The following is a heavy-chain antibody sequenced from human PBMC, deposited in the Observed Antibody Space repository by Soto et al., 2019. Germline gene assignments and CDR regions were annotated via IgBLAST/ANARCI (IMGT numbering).Heavy chain of an antibody. D-gene: IGHD6-19*01. Sequence: ASVKVSCKASGYTSTSYAMHWVRQAPGQRLEWMGWINAGNGNTKYSQKFQGRVTITRDTSASTAYMELSSLRSEDTAVYYCARDRVAVAGTNFYYYYYGMDVWGQGTTVTVSS. V-gene: IGHV1-3*01. J-gene: IGHJ6*02. CDR2: INAGNGNT. CDR3: ARDRVAVAGTNFYYYYYGMDV. CDR1: GYTSTSYA.